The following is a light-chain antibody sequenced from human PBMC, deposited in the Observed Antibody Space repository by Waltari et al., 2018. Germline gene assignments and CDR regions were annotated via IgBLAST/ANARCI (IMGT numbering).Light chain of an antibody. CDR2: GAY. CDR1: QSISSN. Sequence: DIVMTQSPATLSVSPGDRVTLSFRASQSISSNLAWYKQGPGQAPQLLIYGAYNRATGIPARFSGSGSGTEFTLTISSLQSGDFAVYFCQHYDGWPPSYTFGQGTKLEIK. J-gene: IGKJ2*01. V-gene: IGKV3-15*01. CDR3: QHYDGWPPSYT.